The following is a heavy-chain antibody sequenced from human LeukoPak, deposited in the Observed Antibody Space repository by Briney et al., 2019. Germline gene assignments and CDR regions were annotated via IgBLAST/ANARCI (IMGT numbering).Heavy chain of an antibody. CDR3: AKNPRGYNYGLIDY. V-gene: IGHV3-23*01. CDR1: GFTFSNYA. D-gene: IGHD5-18*01. CDR2: IGGGGRNT. J-gene: IGHJ4*02. Sequence: GGSLRLSCAASGFTFSNYAMNRVRQAPGKGLEWVSTIGGGGRNTYYADSVKGRFTISRDNSKNTLYLQMNSLRAEDTAVYYCAKNPRGYNYGLIDYWGQGTLVTVSS.